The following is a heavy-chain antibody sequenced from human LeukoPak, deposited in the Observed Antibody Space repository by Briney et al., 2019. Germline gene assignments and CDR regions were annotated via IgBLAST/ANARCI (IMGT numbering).Heavy chain of an antibody. Sequence: PGGSLRLACLASGFSVNNDYMSGVRQAPGKGLEWVSVLHTNYNTYYADSVKGRFTISRDDSKNTLYLQMNSLRVEDTAVYYCARDRPYGGLNGFDYWGQGTLVTVSS. CDR1: GFSVNNDY. D-gene: IGHD4/OR15-4a*01. CDR3: ARDRPYGGLNGFDY. J-gene: IGHJ4*02. CDR2: LHTNYNT. V-gene: IGHV3-53*01.